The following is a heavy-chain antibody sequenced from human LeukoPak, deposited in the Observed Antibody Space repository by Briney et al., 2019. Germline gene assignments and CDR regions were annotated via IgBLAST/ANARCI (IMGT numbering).Heavy chain of an antibody. J-gene: IGHJ4*02. V-gene: IGHV3-66*01. CDR3: ARGSSGYGYYFDY. CDR2: IYSDGYT. D-gene: IGHD3-22*01. Sequence: RGSLRLSCAASRVTVSSNYMSWGCQAPGGGLWRGSVIYSDGYTYHADSVKGRFTFSRDISKNTLYLQKNSLRAEDTAMYYCARGSSGYGYYFDYWGQGTLVTVSS. CDR1: RVTVSSNY.